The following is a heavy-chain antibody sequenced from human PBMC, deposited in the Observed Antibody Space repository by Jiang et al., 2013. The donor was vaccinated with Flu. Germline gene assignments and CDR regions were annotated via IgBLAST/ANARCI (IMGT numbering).Heavy chain of an antibody. CDR3: ATLRGSSYDTYLMDN. Sequence: LLESGGGVVQPGGSLRLSCAASGFMFGYYAMYWVRQAPGKGLEWVASIRFDGSDKYYADSVKGRFTISRDNSENALYVQMNSLRPEDTAIYYCATLRGSSYDTYLMDNWGQGTLVTVSS. D-gene: IGHD3-9*01. CDR1: GFMFGYYA. J-gene: IGHJ4*02. CDR2: IRFDGSDK. V-gene: IGHV3-30*02.